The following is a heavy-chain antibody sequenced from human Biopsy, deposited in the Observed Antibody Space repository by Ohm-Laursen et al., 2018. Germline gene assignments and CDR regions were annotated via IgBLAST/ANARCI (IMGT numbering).Heavy chain of an antibody. CDR1: GYSIIPSGPEN. V-gene: IGHV4-61*01. J-gene: IGHJ4*02. CDR2: IYSGGNT. CDR3: ARGMRTTGWPYFDY. D-gene: IGHD2/OR15-2a*01. Sequence: TLSLTCTLSGYSIIPSGPENWSWIRQPPGQGLQYIGFIYSGGNTNYSPPLRSRVTMSVDTSKNQFSLRLNSVTAADTAVYYCARGMRTTGWPYFDYWGQGILVTVSS.